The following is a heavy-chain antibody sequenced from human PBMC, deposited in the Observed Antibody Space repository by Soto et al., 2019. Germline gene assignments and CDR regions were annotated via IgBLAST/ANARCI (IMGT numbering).Heavy chain of an antibody. CDR2: ISADKGNT. CDR1: GYTFTSNG. CDR3: ARDRAHGFDI. J-gene: IGHJ3*02. V-gene: IGHV1-18*01. Sequence: QVRLVQSGAEVKKAGASVKVSCRASGYTFTSNGISWVRQAPGQGLEWMGWISADKGNTNYAQKLQGRVNMTRDTSTSTVYMELRSLRSEDTAMYYCARDRAHGFDIWGQGTMVTVSS.